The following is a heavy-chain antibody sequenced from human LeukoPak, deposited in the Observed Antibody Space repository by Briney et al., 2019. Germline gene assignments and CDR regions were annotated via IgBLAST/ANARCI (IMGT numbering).Heavy chain of an antibody. Sequence: GGSLSLSCAASGFTFSSYTMNWVRQAPGRGLGWVSSITSSSSYIYYADSVKGRFIISRDNTRNSLYLQMGTPRAEDTAVYYSARLKSLSAAGTEGNLDYWGQRTLVTVSS. V-gene: IGHV3-21*01. CDR1: GFTFSSYT. D-gene: IGHD6-13*01. CDR2: ITSSSSYI. CDR3: ARLKSLSAAGTEGNLDY. J-gene: IGHJ4*02.